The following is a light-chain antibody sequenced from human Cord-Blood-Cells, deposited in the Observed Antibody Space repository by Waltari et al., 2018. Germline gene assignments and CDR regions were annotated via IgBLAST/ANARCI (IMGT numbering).Light chain of an antibody. CDR3: QQYYSTPLT. Sequence: DIVMNQSPDSLAVSLGERTTNNCKSSQSVLYSSNNKNYLAWYQQTPGQPPKLLIYWASTRESGVPDRFSGSGSGTDFTLTISSLQAEDVAVYYCQQYYSTPLTFGGGTKVEIK. V-gene: IGKV4-1*01. J-gene: IGKJ4*01. CDR1: QSVLYSSNNKNY. CDR2: WAS.